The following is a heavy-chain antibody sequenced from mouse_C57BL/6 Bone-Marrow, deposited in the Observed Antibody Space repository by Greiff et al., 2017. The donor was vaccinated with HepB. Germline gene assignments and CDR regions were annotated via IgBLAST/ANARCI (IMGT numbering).Heavy chain of an antibody. V-gene: IGHV5-9-1*02. J-gene: IGHJ2*01. CDR1: GFTFSSYA. CDR3: TRDGVMGLRGNYFDY. D-gene: IGHD2-4*01. CDR2: ISSGGDYI. Sequence: LQQSGEGLVKPGGSLKLSCAASGFTFSSYAMSWVRQTPEKRLEWVAYISSGGDYIYYADTVKGRFTISRDNARNTLYLQMSSLKSEDTAMYYCTRDGVMGLRGNYFDYWGQGTTLTVSS.